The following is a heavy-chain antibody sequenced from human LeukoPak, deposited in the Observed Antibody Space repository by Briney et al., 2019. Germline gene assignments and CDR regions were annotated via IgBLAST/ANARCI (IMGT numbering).Heavy chain of an antibody. CDR3: ARVRGSGSYYNGDYYYGMDV. V-gene: IGHV3-74*01. J-gene: IGHJ6*04. CDR2: INSDGSST. CDR1: GFTFSSYW. Sequence: GGSLRLSCAAPGFTFSSYWMHWVRQAPGKGLVWVSRINSDGSSTSYADSVKGRFTISRDNAKNTLYLQMNSLRAEDTAVYYCARVRGSGSYYNGDYYYGMDVWGKGTTVTVSS. D-gene: IGHD3-10*01.